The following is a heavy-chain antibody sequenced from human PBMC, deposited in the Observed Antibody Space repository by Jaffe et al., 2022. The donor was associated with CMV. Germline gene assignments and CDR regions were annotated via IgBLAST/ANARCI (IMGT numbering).Heavy chain of an antibody. J-gene: IGHJ6*03. CDR3: ARERYMDV. Sequence: QVQLVQSGAEVKKPGASVKVSCKASGYTFTSYAIHWVRQAPGQRLEWMGWINAGNGNTKYSQKLQGRVTITRDTSASTVYMEVSSLRSEDTAVYYCARERYMDVWGKGTTVTVSS. CDR2: INAGNGNT. V-gene: IGHV1-3*01. CDR1: GYTFTSYA.